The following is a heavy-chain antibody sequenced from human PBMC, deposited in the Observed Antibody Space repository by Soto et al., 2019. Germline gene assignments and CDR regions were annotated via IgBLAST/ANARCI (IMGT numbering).Heavy chain of an antibody. CDR3: AREVFDYGDIGRGS. Sequence: EVQLVESGGGLVQPGGSLRLSCAASGFTVSSNYMSWVRQAPGKGLEWVSVIYSGGSTYYADSVKGRFTISRDNSKNTLYLQMNSLGAEDTAVYYCAREVFDYGDIGRGSWGQGSLVTVSS. V-gene: IGHV3-66*01. J-gene: IGHJ5*02. CDR1: GFTVSSNY. D-gene: IGHD4-17*01. CDR2: IYSGGST.